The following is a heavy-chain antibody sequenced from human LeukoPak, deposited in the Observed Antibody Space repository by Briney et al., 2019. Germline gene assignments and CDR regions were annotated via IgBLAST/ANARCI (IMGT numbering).Heavy chain of an antibody. CDR2: IVVGSGNT. V-gene: IGHV1-58*01. CDR1: GFTFTSPA. CDR3: AAVTGYSSDY. D-gene: IGHD3-9*01. Sequence: GTSVQVSCKASGFTFTSPAVQWVRQARGQRLEWIGWIVVGSGNTNYAQKFQERVTITRDMSTSTAYMELSSLRSEDTAVYYCAAVTGYSSDYWGQGTLVTVSS. J-gene: IGHJ4*02.